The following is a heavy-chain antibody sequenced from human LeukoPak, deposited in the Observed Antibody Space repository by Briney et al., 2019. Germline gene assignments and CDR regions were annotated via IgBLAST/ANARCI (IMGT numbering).Heavy chain of an antibody. J-gene: IGHJ4*02. CDR3: VAGGGY. CDR1: GFTFSSYA. D-gene: IGHD2-8*02. V-gene: IGHV3-30-3*01. CDR2: ISYDGSNK. Sequence: GGSLRLSCAASGFTFSSYAMHWVRQAPGKGLERVAVISYDGSNKYYADSVKGRFTISRDNSKNTLYLQMNSLRAEDTAVYYCVAGGGYWGQGTLVTVSS.